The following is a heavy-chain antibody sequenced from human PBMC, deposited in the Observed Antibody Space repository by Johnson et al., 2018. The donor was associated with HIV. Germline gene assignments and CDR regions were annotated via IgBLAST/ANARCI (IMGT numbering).Heavy chain of an antibody. CDR1: GFTFDDYA. Sequence: VESGGGLVQPGRSLRLSCAASGFTFDDYAMHWVRQAPGKGLEWVSGISWNSGSIGYADSVKGRFTISRDNSKNTLHLQMNSLRADDTAVYYCARDEEVMYAMGAFDIWGQGTMVTVSS. D-gene: IGHD2-8*02. V-gene: IGHV3-9*01. CDR3: ARDEEVMYAMGAFDI. CDR2: ISWNSGSI. J-gene: IGHJ3*02.